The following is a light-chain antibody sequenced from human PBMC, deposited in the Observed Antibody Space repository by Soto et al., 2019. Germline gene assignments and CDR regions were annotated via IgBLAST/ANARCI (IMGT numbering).Light chain of an antibody. J-gene: IGKJ1*01. Sequence: DIQMTQSPSTVSAYVGDSVTITCRASQSITTWLAWYQQRPGKAPKLLIHTASNLESGVPSRFSGSGSGTEYALTISSLQPDDVATYYCQQYFTYRAFGQGTQVDIK. V-gene: IGKV1-5*03. CDR3: QQYFTYRA. CDR2: TAS. CDR1: QSITTW.